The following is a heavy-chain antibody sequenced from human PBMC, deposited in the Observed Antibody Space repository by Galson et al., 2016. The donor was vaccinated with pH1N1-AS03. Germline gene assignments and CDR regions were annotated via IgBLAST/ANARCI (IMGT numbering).Heavy chain of an antibody. Sequence: SLRLSCAASAFIFSNYGMHWVRQAPGKGLEWVAVISYDGTNKFYADSVKGRFTISRDNSKNTLYLQMNSLRAEDTAVYYCAKDIIIVGASPTGGYFDYWGQGTLVTVSS. CDR2: ISYDGTNK. CDR1: AFIFSNYG. V-gene: IGHV3-30*18. CDR3: AKDIIIVGASPTGGYFDY. J-gene: IGHJ4*02. D-gene: IGHD1-26*01.